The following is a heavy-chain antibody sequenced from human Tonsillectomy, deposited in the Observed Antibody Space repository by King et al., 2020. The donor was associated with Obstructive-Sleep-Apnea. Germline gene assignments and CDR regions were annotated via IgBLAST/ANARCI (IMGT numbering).Heavy chain of an antibody. CDR2: VRQFDTDK. CDR1: GFSFSEYG. V-gene: IGHV3-30*02. D-gene: IGHD3-10*02. CDR3: VKDVPVLDY. Sequence: VQLVESGGGVVHPGGSLRLSCVASGFSFSEYGMHWVRQAPGKGLEWVAFVRQFDTDKFYGDSVQGRFTISRDIPENTLYLEMNSLRADDSAVYYCVKDVPVLDYWGPGALVTVSS. J-gene: IGHJ4*02.